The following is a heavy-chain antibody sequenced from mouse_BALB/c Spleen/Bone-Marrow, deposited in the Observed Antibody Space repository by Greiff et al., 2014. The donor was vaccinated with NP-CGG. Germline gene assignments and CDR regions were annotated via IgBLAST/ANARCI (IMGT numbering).Heavy chain of an antibody. D-gene: IGHD2-1*01. CDR1: GYTFTSCY. CDR2: IYPGDGST. J-gene: IGHJ2*01. V-gene: IGHV1S56*01. CDR3: ARPDGNYESYFDY. Sequence: QVQLQQSGPELVKPGASVKMSCKASGYTFTSCYIHWMKQSPGQGLEWIGWIYPGDGSTEYNEKFKGKTTLTADKSSSTAYMLLSSLTSEDSAIYFCARPDGNYESYFDYWGQGTTLTVSA.